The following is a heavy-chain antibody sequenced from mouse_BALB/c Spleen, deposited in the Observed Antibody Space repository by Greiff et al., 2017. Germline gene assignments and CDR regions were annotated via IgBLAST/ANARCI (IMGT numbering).Heavy chain of an antibody. CDR2: IWAGGST. CDR1: GFSLTSYG. Sequence: VQRVESGPGLVAPSQSLSITCTVSGFSLTSYGVHWVRQPPGKGLEWLGVIWAGGSTNYNSALMSRLSISKDNSKSQVFLKMNSLQTDDTAMYYCARIYDGYYVGAMDYWGQGTSVTVSS. D-gene: IGHD2-3*01. CDR3: ARIYDGYYVGAMDY. J-gene: IGHJ4*01. V-gene: IGHV2-9*02.